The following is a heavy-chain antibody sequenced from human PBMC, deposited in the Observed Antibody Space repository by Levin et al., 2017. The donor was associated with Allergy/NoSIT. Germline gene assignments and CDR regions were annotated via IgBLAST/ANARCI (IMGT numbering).Heavy chain of an antibody. Sequence: PGGSLRLSCAASGFTFRTYAMHWVRQAPGKGLEWVAVISYDGNTKYYADSVKGRITISRHNSNNTVYLQMHSLRAEDTAVYYCARDWGKYYYESSGFPFDFWGQGTLVTVSS. CDR1: GFTFRTYA. V-gene: IGHV3-30*04. CDR3: ARDWGKYYYESSGFPFDF. D-gene: IGHD3-22*01. CDR2: ISYDGNTK. J-gene: IGHJ4*02.